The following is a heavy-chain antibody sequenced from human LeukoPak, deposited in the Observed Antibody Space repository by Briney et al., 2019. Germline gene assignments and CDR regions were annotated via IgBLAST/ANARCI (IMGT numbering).Heavy chain of an antibody. CDR2: VNHSGST. D-gene: IGHD6-6*01. Sequence: SETLSLTCAVYGGSFSGYYWSWIRQPPGKGLEWIGEVNHSGSTNYNPSLKSRVTISVDTSKNQFSLKLSSVTAADTAVYYCARGFFSSSLYYYYYYMDVWGKGTTVTVSS. J-gene: IGHJ6*03. CDR3: ARGFFSSSLYYYYYYMDV. V-gene: IGHV4-34*01. CDR1: GGSFSGYY.